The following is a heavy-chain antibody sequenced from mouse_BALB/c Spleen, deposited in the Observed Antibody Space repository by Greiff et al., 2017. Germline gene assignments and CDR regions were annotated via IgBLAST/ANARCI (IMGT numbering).Heavy chain of an antibody. CDR3: ARGQGYYRYWYFDV. CDR1: GFTFSSYA. D-gene: IGHD2-14*01. J-gene: IGHJ1*01. Sequence: EVQRVESGGGLVKPGGSLKLSCAASGFTFSSYAMSWVRQTPEKRLEWVASISSGGSTYYPDSVKGRFTISRDNARNILYLQMSSLRSEDTAMYYCARGQGYYRYWYFDVWGAGTTVTVSS. V-gene: IGHV5-6-5*01. CDR2: ISSGGST.